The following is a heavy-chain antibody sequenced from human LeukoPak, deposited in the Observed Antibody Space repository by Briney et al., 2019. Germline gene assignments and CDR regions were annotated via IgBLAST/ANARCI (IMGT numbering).Heavy chain of an antibody. D-gene: IGHD6-13*01. CDR3: ARASSWYTPSRFDP. Sequence: GGSLRLSCAASGFTFNIYWMSWVRQAPGKGLEWVANIKEDGSEKYYVDSVKGRLTISRDNAKNSLYLQMNSLRAEDTAVYYCARASSWYTPSRFDPWGQGTLVTVSS. V-gene: IGHV3-7*01. J-gene: IGHJ5*02. CDR2: IKEDGSEK. CDR1: GFTFNIYW.